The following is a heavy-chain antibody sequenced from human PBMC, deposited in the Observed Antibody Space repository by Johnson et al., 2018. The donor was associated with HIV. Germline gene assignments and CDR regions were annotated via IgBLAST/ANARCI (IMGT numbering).Heavy chain of an antibody. V-gene: IGHV3-13*01. CDR2: IGTTGDT. CDR3: AKTPRGHAFDI. J-gene: IGHJ3*02. Sequence: VQLVESGGGLVQPGGSLRLSCAASGFTFSSYDMHWVRQATGKGLEWVSTIGTTGDTYYPGSVKGRFTISRENAKNSLYLQMNSLRAEDTAVYYCAKTPRGHAFDIWGQGTMVTVSS. D-gene: IGHD2-15*01. CDR1: GFTFSSYD.